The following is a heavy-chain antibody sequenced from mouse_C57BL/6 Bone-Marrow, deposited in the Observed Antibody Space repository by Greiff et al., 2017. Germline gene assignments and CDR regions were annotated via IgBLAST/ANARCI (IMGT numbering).Heavy chain of an antibody. CDR1: GYSFTGYY. CDR2: IYPYNGVT. J-gene: IGHJ3*01. V-gene: IGHV1-31*01. D-gene: IGHD3-1*01. Sequence: VQLKESGPELVKPGASVKISCKASGYSFTGYYMHWVKQSHGNILDWIGDIYPYNGVTSYNQKFKGMATWTVDKSSSTAYMELRMLTAEDAAVYYCASECRRFAYWGQGTRVTVSA. CDR3: ASECRRFAY.